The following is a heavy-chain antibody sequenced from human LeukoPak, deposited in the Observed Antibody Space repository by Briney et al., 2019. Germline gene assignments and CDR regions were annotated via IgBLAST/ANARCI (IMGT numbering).Heavy chain of an antibody. D-gene: IGHD1-1*01. CDR1: GGTFSRNP. Sequence: ASVKVSCKASGGTFSRNPISWLRQAPGQAFEWMGGIIPFLGTTNYAPIFQGRVTITADESTSTAYMELSSLRYEDTAVYYCASGKQLHRFDFWGQGTLVTVSS. CDR3: ASGKQLHRFDF. CDR2: IIPFLGTT. J-gene: IGHJ5*01. V-gene: IGHV1-69*13.